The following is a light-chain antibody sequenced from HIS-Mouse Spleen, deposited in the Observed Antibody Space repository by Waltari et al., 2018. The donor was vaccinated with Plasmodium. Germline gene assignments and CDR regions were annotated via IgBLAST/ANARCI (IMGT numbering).Light chain of an antibody. Sequence: QSALTQPASVSGSPGQSITISCTGTSSDVGRYNLVSWYQQHPGKAPKLMIYEGSTRPSGVSNRVSGSKSGNTASLTISGLQAEDEADYYCCSYAGSRMVFGGGTKLTVL. CDR2: EGS. CDR3: CSYAGSRMV. CDR1: SSDVGRYNL. V-gene: IGLV2-23*01. J-gene: IGLJ2*01.